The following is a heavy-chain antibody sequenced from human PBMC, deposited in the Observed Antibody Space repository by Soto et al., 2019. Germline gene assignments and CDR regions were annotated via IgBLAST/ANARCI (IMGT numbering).Heavy chain of an antibody. Sequence: GGSLRLSCAASGFTFNTYAMSWVRQAPGKGLEWVSTISGSTGSTYYADSVKGRFTISRDKSKNTLYLQMNSLRAEDTAVYYCARVSTYYDFLSGYYFTYWGQGTLVTVS. D-gene: IGHD3-3*01. CDR3: ARVSTYYDFLSGYYFTY. V-gene: IGHV3-23*01. CDR2: ISGSTGST. J-gene: IGHJ4*02. CDR1: GFTFNTYA.